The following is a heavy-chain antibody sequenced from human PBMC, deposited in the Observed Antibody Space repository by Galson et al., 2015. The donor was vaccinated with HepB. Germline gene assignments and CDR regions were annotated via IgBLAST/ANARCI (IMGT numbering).Heavy chain of an antibody. J-gene: IGHJ3*02. V-gene: IGHV3-33*01. D-gene: IGHD1-1*01. CDR1: GFTFSSYG. CDR2: IWYDGSNK. CDR3: ARGRYRDAFDI. Sequence: SLRLSCAASGFTFSSYGMHWVRQAPGKGLEWVAVIWYDGSNKYYADSVKGRFTISRDNSKNTLYLQMNSLRAEDTAVYYCARGRYRDAFDIWGQGTMVTVSS.